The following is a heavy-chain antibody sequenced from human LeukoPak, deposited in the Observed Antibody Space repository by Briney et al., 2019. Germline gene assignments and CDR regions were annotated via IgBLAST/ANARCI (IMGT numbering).Heavy chain of an antibody. D-gene: IGHD6-13*01. CDR2: INWNGGST. V-gene: IGHV3-20*04. CDR1: GFTFDDYG. CDR3: AKSFTSSSSDY. J-gene: IGHJ4*02. Sequence: GGSLRLSCAASGFTFDDYGMSWVRQAPGKGLEWVSGINWNGGSTGYADSVKGRFTISRDNAKNPLYLQMNGLRADDTAVYSCAKSFTSSSSDYWGQGTLVTVSS.